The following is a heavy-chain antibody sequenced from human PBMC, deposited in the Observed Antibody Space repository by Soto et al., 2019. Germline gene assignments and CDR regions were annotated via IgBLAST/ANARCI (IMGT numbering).Heavy chain of an antibody. Sequence: SVEVLYRASGGTFSSYAISWVRQAPGQGLEWMGGIIPIFGTANYAQEFQGRVTITADESTSTAYMELSSLRSEDTAVYYCARGTVAGTIVPFDYWGQGTLVTVYS. CDR3: ARGTVAGTIVPFDY. CDR2: IIPIFGTA. J-gene: IGHJ4*02. D-gene: IGHD6-19*01. CDR1: GGTFSSYA. V-gene: IGHV1-69*13.